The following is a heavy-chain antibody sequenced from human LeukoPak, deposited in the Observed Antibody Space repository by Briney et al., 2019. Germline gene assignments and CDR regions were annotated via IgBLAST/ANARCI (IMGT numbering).Heavy chain of an antibody. CDR1: GGSFSAYY. V-gene: IGHV4-34*01. CDR3: ARGSLRARAFDI. D-gene: IGHD6-6*01. Sequence: PSETLSLTCAVYGGSFSAYYWSWIRPPPGKGLEWIGEINHSGSTNYNPSLKSRVTISVDTSKNQFSLKLSSVTAADTAVYYCARGSLRARAFDIWGQGTMVTVSS. CDR2: INHSGST. J-gene: IGHJ3*02.